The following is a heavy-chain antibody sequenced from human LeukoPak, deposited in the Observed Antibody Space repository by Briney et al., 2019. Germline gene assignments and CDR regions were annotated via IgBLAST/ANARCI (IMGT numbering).Heavy chain of an antibody. J-gene: IGHJ5*02. V-gene: IGHV4-38-2*01. CDR1: GGSFSGYY. D-gene: IGHD4-17*01. CDR3: AASYGDYVVGWFDP. Sequence: SETLSLTCAVYGGSFSGYYWGWIRQPPGKGLEWIGSIYHSGSTYYNPSLKSRVTISVDTSKNQFSLKLSSVTAADTAVYYCAASYGDYVVGWFDPWGQGTLVTVSS. CDR2: IYHSGST.